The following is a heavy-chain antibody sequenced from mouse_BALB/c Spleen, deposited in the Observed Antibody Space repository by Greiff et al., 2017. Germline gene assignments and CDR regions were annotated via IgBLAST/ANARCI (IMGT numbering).Heavy chain of an antibody. CDR2: ISSGGST. CDR1: GFTFSSYA. J-gene: IGHJ2*01. D-gene: IGHD1-1*01. V-gene: IGHV5-6-5*01. Sequence: EVKLVESGGGLVKPGGSLKLSCAASGFTFSSYALSWVRQTPEKRLEWVASISSGGSTYYPDSVKGRFTISRDNARNILYLQMSSLRSEDTAMYYCARRGYGSSYVYFDYWGQGTTLTVSS. CDR3: ARRGYGSSYVYFDY.